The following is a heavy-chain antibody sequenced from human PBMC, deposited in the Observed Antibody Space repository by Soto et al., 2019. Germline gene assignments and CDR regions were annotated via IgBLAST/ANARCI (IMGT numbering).Heavy chain of an antibody. D-gene: IGHD3-22*01. CDR1: GFTFSNAW. V-gene: IGHV3-15*07. J-gene: IGHJ4*02. CDR2: IKSKTDGGTT. Sequence: EVQLVESGGGLVKPGGSLRLSCAASGFTFSNAWMNWVRQAPGKGLEWVGRIKSKTDGGTTDYAAPVKGRFTISRDDSKNTLYLQMNSLKTEDTAVYYCTTEEYYDSSGYPDSWGQGTLVTVSS. CDR3: TTEEYYDSSGYPDS.